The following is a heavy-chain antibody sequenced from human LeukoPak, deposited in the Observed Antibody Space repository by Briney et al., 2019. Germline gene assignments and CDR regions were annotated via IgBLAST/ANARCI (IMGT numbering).Heavy chain of an antibody. J-gene: IGHJ4*02. V-gene: IGHV1-46*01. D-gene: IGHD4-23*01. Sequence: ASVKVSCKASGYTFINYFIHWVRQAPGHGLEWMGIINPSVGSTTYAQKFQGGVTTTRDTSTSTVYMELSSLRSEDTAVYYCARPYGGKGPFVYWGQGTLVTVSS. CDR1: GYTFINYF. CDR2: INPSVGST. CDR3: ARPYGGKGPFVY.